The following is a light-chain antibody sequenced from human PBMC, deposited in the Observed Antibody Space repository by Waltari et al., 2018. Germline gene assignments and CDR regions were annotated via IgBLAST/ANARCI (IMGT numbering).Light chain of an antibody. J-gene: IGLJ2*01. CDR3: QSYDVSLSVV. CDR1: GSNLGAGYD. Sequence: QSVPTQPPPGAGAPGQGVTIPCTGSGSNLGAGYDVHWYRQLPGKAPTLLIYGIDARPPGVPDRFSGSQYGTSASLAIAGLQADDEGDYYCQSYDVSLSVVFGGGTKLTVL. V-gene: IGLV1-40*01. CDR2: GID.